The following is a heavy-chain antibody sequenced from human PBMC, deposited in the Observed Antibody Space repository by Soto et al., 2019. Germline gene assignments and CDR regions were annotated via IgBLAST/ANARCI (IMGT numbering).Heavy chain of an antibody. Sequence: GGSLRLSCAASGFTFSSYDMHWVRQATGKGLEWVSAIGTAGDTCYPGSVKGRFTISRENAKNSLYLQMNSLRAEDTAVYYCARGGSSWDTNWFDPWGQGTLVTVSS. CDR3: ARGGSSWDTNWFDP. CDR1: GFTFSSYD. V-gene: IGHV3-13*01. CDR2: IGTAGDT. D-gene: IGHD6-13*01. J-gene: IGHJ5*02.